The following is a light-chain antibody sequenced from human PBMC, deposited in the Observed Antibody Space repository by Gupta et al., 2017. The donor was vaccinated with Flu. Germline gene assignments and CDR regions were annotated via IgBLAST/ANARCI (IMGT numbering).Light chain of an antibody. CDR1: SSDVGGYNY. J-gene: IGLJ3*02. V-gene: IGLV2-14*01. Sequence: QSALTQPASVSGSPGQSITISCTGTSSDVGGYNYVSWYQQHPGKAPKLMIYEVRNRPSGVSNRFSGSKSGNTASLTISGLQAEDEAGYYCSSYTSSSTLRVFGGGTKLTVL. CDR3: SSYTSSSTLRV. CDR2: EVR.